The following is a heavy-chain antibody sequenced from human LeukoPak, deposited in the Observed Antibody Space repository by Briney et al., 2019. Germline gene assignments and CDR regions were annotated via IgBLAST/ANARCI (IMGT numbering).Heavy chain of an antibody. D-gene: IGHD3-22*01. J-gene: IGHJ4*02. V-gene: IGHV1-2*02. Sequence: ASVKVSCKASGYTFTGYYMHCVRQAPGQGLEWMGWINPNSGGTNYAQKFQGRVTMTRDTSISTAYMELSRLRSDDTAVYYCAGDYYDTSGGLGYWGQGTLVTVSS. CDR1: GYTFTGYY. CDR2: INPNSGGT. CDR3: AGDYYDTSGGLGY.